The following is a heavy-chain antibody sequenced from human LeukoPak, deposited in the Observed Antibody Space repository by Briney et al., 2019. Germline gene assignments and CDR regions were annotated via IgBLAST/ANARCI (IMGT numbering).Heavy chain of an antibody. J-gene: IGHJ3*02. V-gene: IGHV4-59*01. Sequence: PSETLSLTCTVSGGSISSYYWSWIRQPPGKGLEWIGYIYYSGSTNYNPSLKSRVTISLDTSKNQFSLKLSSVTAADTAVYYCARALTYSSSSVSAFDIWGQGTMVTVSS. D-gene: IGHD6-13*01. CDR1: GGSISSYY. CDR2: IYYSGST. CDR3: ARALTYSSSSVSAFDI.